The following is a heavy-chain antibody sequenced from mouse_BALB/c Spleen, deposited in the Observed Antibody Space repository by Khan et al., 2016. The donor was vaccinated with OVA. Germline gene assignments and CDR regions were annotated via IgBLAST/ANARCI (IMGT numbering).Heavy chain of an antibody. J-gene: IGHJ3*01. CDR1: GFTFSNYA. V-gene: IGHV5-6-5*01. CDR2: IGSGDST. Sequence: EVELVESGGDLVKPGGSLKLSCAASGFTFSNYAMSWVRQSPEKRLEWVASIGSGDSTYYLDSVKGQFTISRDNARNILYLQMSSLRSEDTALYYCARDYWFAYWGQGTLVTVSA. CDR3: ARDYWFAY.